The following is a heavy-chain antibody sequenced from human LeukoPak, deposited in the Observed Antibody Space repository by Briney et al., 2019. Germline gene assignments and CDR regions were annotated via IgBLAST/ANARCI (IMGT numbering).Heavy chain of an antibody. D-gene: IGHD3-3*01. Sequence: PSETLSLTCTVSGGSISSYYWSWIRQPPGKGLEWLGYIYYSGSTNYNPSLKSRVTISVDTSKNQFSLKLSSVTAADTAVYYCARDMVWSGYHNWFDPWGQGTPVTVSS. CDR3: ARDMVWSGYHNWFDP. CDR2: IYYSGST. CDR1: GGSISSYY. J-gene: IGHJ5*02. V-gene: IGHV4-59*01.